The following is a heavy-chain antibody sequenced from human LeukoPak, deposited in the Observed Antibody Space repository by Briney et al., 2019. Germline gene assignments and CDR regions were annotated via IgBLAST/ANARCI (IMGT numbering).Heavy chain of an antibody. CDR3: ARDRTYGGNSGFDY. D-gene: IGHD4-23*01. Sequence: PSEALSLTCTVSGGSISSYYWSWIRQPAGKGLEWIGRIYTTGSTNYNPSLKSRVTMSVDTSKNQFSLNLGSVSAADTAVYYCARDRTYGGNSGFDYWGQGTLVTVSS. CDR2: IYTTGST. V-gene: IGHV4-4*07. CDR1: GGSISSYY. J-gene: IGHJ4*02.